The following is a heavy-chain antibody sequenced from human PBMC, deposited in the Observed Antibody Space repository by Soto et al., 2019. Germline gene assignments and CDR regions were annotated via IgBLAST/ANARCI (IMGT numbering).Heavy chain of an antibody. CDR2: IYWDDDT. V-gene: IGHV2-5*02. CDR3: AHRPGFSMAFDY. D-gene: IGHD3-10*01. CDR1: GFSLSTYRVG. J-gene: IGHJ4*02. Sequence: QITLKESGPTLVKPTQTLTLTCNISGFSLSTYRVGVGWIRQPLGKAMEWLALIYWDDDTRFSPYLNSRLAITQDTSKSQVVLTMTHMDPVDTATYYCAHRPGFSMAFDYWGPGSLVTVAS.